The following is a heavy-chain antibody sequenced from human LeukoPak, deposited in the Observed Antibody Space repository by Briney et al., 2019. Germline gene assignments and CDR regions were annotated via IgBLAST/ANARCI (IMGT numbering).Heavy chain of an antibody. CDR3: ARDYRAYYGSGEDGMDV. CDR2: IYSGGST. Sequence: GGSLRLSCAASGFTVSSNYMSWVRQAPGKGLEWVSVIYSGGSTYYADSVKGRFTISRDNSKITLYLQMNSLRAEDTAVYYCARDYRAYYGSGEDGMDVWGQGTTVTVSS. J-gene: IGHJ6*02. CDR1: GFTVSSNY. D-gene: IGHD3-10*01. V-gene: IGHV3-53*01.